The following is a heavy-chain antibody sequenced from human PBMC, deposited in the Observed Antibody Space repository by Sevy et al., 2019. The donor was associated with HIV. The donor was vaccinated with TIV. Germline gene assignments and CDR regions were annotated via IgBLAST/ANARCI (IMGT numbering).Heavy chain of an antibody. J-gene: IGHJ4*02. CDR2: FDPEDGET. Sequence: ASVKASCKVSGYTLTELSMHWVRQAPGKGLEWMGGFDPEDGETIYAQKFQGRVTMTEDTSTDTAYMELSSLRSEDTAVYYCATRYYYGSGSYSFDYWGQGTLVTVSS. D-gene: IGHD3-10*01. CDR3: ATRYYYGSGSYSFDY. V-gene: IGHV1-24*01. CDR1: GYTLTELS.